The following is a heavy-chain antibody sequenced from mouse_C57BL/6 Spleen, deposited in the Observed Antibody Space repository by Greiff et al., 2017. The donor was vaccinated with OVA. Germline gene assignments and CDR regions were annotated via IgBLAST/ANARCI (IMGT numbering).Heavy chain of an antibody. D-gene: IGHD6-2*01. Sequence: QVQLQQPGAELVKPGASVKMSCKASGYTFTSYWITWVKQRPGQGLEWIGDIYPGSGSTNYNEKFKSKATLTVDTSSSTAYMQLSSLTSEDSAVYYCARVGADSRNFDYWGQGTTLTVSS. CDR2: IYPGSGST. CDR1: GYTFTSYW. CDR3: ARVGADSRNFDY. V-gene: IGHV1-55*01. J-gene: IGHJ2*01.